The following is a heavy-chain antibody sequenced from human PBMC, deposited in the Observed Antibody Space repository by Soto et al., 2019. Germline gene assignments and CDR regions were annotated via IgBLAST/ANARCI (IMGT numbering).Heavy chain of an antibody. D-gene: IGHD6-13*01. J-gene: IGHJ5*02. CDR3: ARDCGSSPIWFDP. Sequence: QVQLVQSGAEVKKPGASVKVSCKASGYTFSTYGITWVRQAPGQGLEWMGWISAYNGNTKYSQKVQGRVTMTTDTSTSTAYMGLRSLRSEDTAVYYCARDCGSSPIWFDPWGQGTLVSVSS. CDR1: GYTFSTYG. V-gene: IGHV1-18*01. CDR2: ISAYNGNT.